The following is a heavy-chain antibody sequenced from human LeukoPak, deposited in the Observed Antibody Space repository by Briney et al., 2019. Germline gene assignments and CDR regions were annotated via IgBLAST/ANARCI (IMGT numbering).Heavy chain of an antibody. Sequence: SETLSLTCTVSGGSISSYYWSWIRQPPGKGLEWIGYIYYSGSTNYNPSLKSRVTISVDTSKNQFSLKLSSVTAADTAVYYCTASDYYYYYGMDVWGQGTTVTVSS. J-gene: IGHJ6*02. D-gene: IGHD2-21*02. CDR1: GGSISSYY. V-gene: IGHV4-59*12. CDR3: TASDYYYYYGMDV. CDR2: IYYSGST.